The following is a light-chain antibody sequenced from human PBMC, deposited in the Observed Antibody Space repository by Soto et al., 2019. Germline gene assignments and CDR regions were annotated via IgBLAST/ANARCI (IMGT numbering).Light chain of an antibody. Sequence: EIVLTQSPGILSLSPGERATLSCRASQSVSSSYLAWYQQKPGQAPRLLIYGASNRATGIPGRFSASGSKTNFTLTISRLEPEDFAVYYCQQYGSSPPYTFGQGTKLEIE. CDR2: GAS. CDR3: QQYGSSPPYT. V-gene: IGKV3-20*01. J-gene: IGKJ2*01. CDR1: QSVSSSY.